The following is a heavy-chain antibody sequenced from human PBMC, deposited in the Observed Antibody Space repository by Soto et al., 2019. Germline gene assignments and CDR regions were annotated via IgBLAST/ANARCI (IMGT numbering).Heavy chain of an antibody. J-gene: IGHJ5*02. D-gene: IGHD2-2*01. CDR3: ARGGVRDIVVVPAAIPTFTSVVGFDP. V-gene: IGHV4-31*03. Sequence: QVQLQESGPGLVKPSQTLSLTCTVSGGSISSGGYYWSWIRQHPGKGLEWIGYIYYSGSTYYNPSLKSRVTISVDTSKNQFSLKLSSVTAADTAVYYCARGGVRDIVVVPAAIPTFTSVVGFDPWGQGTLVTVSS. CDR1: GGSISSGGYY. CDR2: IYYSGST.